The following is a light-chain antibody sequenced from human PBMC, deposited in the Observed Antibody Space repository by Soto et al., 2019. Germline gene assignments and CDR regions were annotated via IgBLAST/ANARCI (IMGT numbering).Light chain of an antibody. CDR3: QQYGSTPRT. CDR2: GAS. V-gene: IGKV3-20*01. CDR1: QSVSSNY. J-gene: IGKJ2*01. Sequence: EIVLTQSPGTLSLSPGERATLSCRASQSVSSNYLAWYQQKPGQAPRLLIYGASSRATGIPDRFSGSGSGTDFTLTVSRPEPEDFPVYYCQQYGSTPRTFGQGTKLEIK.